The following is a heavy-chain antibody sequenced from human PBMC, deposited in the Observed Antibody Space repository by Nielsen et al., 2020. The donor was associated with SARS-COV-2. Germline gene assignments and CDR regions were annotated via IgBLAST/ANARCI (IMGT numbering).Heavy chain of an antibody. CDR2: IFYSGSV. V-gene: IGHV4-30-4*01. D-gene: IGHD3-22*01. Sequence: WIRQPPGKGLEWIGNIFYSGSVSYNPSLKSRVTMSVDTSKSQFSLKLSSVTAADTAVYYCARVYYYDSSGYYPAPFFDYWGQGTLVTVSS. CDR3: ARVYYYDSSGYYPAPFFDY. J-gene: IGHJ4*02.